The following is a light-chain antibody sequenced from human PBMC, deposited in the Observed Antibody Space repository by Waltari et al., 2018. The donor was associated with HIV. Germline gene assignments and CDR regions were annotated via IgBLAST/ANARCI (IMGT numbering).Light chain of an antibody. CDR1: QSVDSSY. J-gene: IGKJ2*01. V-gene: IGKV3-20*01. CDR3: QHFGASHPMYI. Sequence: EFVLTQSPGTLSLSPGERATLSCRATQSVDSSYLAWYQQRHGQAPRLLIYGAFNRAAGISDRFTGSGSGTDFTLTISRLEPEDFAVYYCQHFGASHPMYIFGQGTRLENK. CDR2: GAF.